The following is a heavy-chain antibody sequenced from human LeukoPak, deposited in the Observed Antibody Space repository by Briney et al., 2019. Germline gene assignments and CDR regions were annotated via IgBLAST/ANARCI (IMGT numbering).Heavy chain of an antibody. V-gene: IGHV4-30-4*08. CDR1: GGSISSGDYY. CDR2: IYYSGST. J-gene: IGHJ4*02. Sequence: PSETLSLTCTVSGGSISSGDYYWSRIRQPPGKGLKWIGYIYYSGSTYYNPSLKSRVTMSVDTSKNQFSLKLSSVTAADTAVYFCARVDGSGDLDYWGQGTLVTVSS. D-gene: IGHD5-24*01. CDR3: ARVDGSGDLDY.